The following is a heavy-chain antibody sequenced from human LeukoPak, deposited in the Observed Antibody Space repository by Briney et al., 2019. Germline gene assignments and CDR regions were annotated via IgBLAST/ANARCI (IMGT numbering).Heavy chain of an antibody. CDR3: ARGVYCSGGNCYLPLDS. Sequence: SDTLALTCAVYGGSFRGYYWSWIRQPPGRGLESIGEINHSGSTNYSPSLQSRVTISVDTSKNQFSLKLSSVNAADTAVYYCARGVYCSGGNCYLPLDSWGQGTLVTVSS. V-gene: IGHV4-34*01. D-gene: IGHD2-15*01. J-gene: IGHJ4*02. CDR2: INHSGST. CDR1: GGSFRGYY.